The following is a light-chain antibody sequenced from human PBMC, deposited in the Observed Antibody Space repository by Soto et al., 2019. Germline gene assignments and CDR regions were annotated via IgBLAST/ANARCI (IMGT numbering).Light chain of an antibody. J-gene: IGKJ1*01. CDR3: QQHETLIT. CDR2: GAF. CDR1: QSVSNNY. Sequence: EIVLTQSPGTLSLSPGERATLSCRASQSVSNNYLAWYQQKPGQAPRLLIYGAFTRATGIPDRFSGSGSGTDFTLTISRLEPEDFAVYYCQQHETLITFGQGTKVDIK. V-gene: IGKV3-20*01.